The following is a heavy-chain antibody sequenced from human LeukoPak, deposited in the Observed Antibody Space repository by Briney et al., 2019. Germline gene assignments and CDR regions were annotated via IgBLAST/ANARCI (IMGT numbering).Heavy chain of an antibody. D-gene: IGHD4-17*01. J-gene: IGHJ4*02. CDR3: AREGDYGDYVLDY. V-gene: IGHV3-74*01. CDR2: ISRDGSIT. Sequence: GGSLRLSSAASGFSFSRMYWVRQAPGKGLVWVSRISRDGSITSYAESVKGRISLSRDNAKNTLHLQMNSLRVEDTAIYYCAREGDYGDYVLDYWGQGTLVTVSS. CDR1: GFSFSR.